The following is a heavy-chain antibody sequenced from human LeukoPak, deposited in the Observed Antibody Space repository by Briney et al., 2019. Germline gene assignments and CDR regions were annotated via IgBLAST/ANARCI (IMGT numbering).Heavy chain of an antibody. CDR3: AKTTVGYSSGRYPGWPADC. Sequence: GGSLRLSCEASGFTFNTYAIYWVRQAPGKGLEWVSGICGSGGCTYYADSVKGRFTITRDNSKNTVYLQMNSLTADDTAVYYCAKTTVGYSSGRYPGWPADCWGQGTLVTVSS. CDR2: ICGSGGCT. CDR1: GFTFNTYA. V-gene: IGHV3-23*01. J-gene: IGHJ4*02. D-gene: IGHD6-19*01.